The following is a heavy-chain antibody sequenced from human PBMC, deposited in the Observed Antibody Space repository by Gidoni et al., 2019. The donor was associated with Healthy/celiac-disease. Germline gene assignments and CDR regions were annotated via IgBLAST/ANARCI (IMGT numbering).Heavy chain of an antibody. D-gene: IGHD5-18*01. CDR2: IKSKTDGGTT. J-gene: IGHJ6*02. V-gene: IGHV3-15*07. Sequence: EVQLVESGGGLVKPGGSLRPSCAASGFTFSNAWMNWVRPAPGTGLEVVGRIKSKTDGGTTDYAAPVKGRFTISRDDSKNTLYLQMNSLKTEDTAVYYCTTDSIRSAMVPRRPYYYYGMDVWGQGTTVTVSS. CDR3: TTDSIRSAMVPRRPYYYYGMDV. CDR1: GFTFSNAW.